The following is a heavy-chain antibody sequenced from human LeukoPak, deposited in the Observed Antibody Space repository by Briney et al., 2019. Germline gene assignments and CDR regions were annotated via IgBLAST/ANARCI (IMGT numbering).Heavy chain of an antibody. D-gene: IGHD6-13*01. CDR3: ARVWGIAAAGGEIEY. CDR2: ISSSSSTI. V-gene: IGHV3-48*02. CDR1: EFTFSSYD. J-gene: IGHJ4*02. Sequence: GGSLRLSCAASEFTFSSYDLNWVRQAPGKGLEWVSYISSSSSTIYYADSVKGRFTISRDNAKNSLYLQMNSLRDEDTAVYYCARVWGIAAAGGEIEYWGQGTLVTVSS.